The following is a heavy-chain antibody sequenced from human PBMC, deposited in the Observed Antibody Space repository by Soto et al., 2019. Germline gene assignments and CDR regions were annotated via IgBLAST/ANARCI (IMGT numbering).Heavy chain of an antibody. V-gene: IGHV1-46*01. D-gene: IGHD2-2*02. Sequence: QVQLVQSGAEVKKPGASVKVSCKASGDTFTSYYMHWVRQAPGQGLEWMGIINPSGGSTSYAQKFQGIVTMTRATSTSTVYMELSSLRSEDTAVYYCGRASWSSTSCYMVNWLEPWGQGTLVTVSS. CDR2: INPSGGST. J-gene: IGHJ5*02. CDR3: GRASWSSTSCYMVNWLEP. CDR1: GDTFTSYY.